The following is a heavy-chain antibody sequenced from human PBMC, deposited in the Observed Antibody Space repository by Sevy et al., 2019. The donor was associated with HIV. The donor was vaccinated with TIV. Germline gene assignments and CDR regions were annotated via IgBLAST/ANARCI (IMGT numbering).Heavy chain of an antibody. D-gene: IGHD6-19*01. CDR2: ISFDGSDK. J-gene: IGHJ4*02. CDR1: GLSFSTHA. CDR3: ARDAGYSTVWYPGY. Sequence: GESLKISCAASGLSFSTHAMHWVRQAPGKGLEWVAVISFDGSDKYYTDSVKGRFTISRDDSKNTLLLQVSSLRAEDTAVYYCARDAGYSTVWYPGYWGQGTLVTVSS. V-gene: IGHV3-30*03.